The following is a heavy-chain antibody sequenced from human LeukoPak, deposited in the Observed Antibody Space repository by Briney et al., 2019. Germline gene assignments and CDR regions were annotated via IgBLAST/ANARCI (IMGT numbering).Heavy chain of an antibody. CDR3: ARFFYYDASLPPY. CDR2: IYYSGST. Sequence: PSETLSLTCTVSGGSISSSSYYWGWIRQPPGKGLEWIGSIYYSGSTYYNPSLQSRVTISLDTSQNQLSLQVRSVTVVDTAVYYYARFFYYDASLPPYWGQGTLVTVSS. D-gene: IGHD3-16*01. J-gene: IGHJ4*02. V-gene: IGHV4-39*01. CDR1: GGSISSSSYY.